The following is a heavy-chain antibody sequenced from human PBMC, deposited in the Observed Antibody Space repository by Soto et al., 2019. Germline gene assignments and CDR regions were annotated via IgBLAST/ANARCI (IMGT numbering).Heavy chain of an antibody. CDR2: VYYSGST. V-gene: IGHV4-59*01. Sequence: SETLSLTCAVYAGSFSHYYWNWIRQPPGKRLEWIGYVYYSGSTNYNPSLKSRVTISLDMSKNQFSLKLSSVTAADTAVYYCVREVLRLGFDYWGQGTLVTVSS. CDR1: AGSFSHYY. J-gene: IGHJ4*02. D-gene: IGHD5-12*01. CDR3: VREVLRLGFDY.